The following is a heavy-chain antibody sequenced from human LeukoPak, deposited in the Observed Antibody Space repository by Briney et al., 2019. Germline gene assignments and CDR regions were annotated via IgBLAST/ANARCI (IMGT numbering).Heavy chain of an antibody. CDR1: GGSISSSSYF. V-gene: IGHV4-39*07. J-gene: IGHJ4*02. Sequence: SETLSLTCTVSGGSISSSSYFWEWIRQPPGKGLEWIGSIYYSGSTDFSPSLKSRVTISVDTSKNQFSLKLSSVTAADTAVYYCARELKGSGSYYEGGDYWGQGTLVTVSS. CDR3: ARELKGSGSYYEGGDY. CDR2: IYYSGST. D-gene: IGHD1-26*01.